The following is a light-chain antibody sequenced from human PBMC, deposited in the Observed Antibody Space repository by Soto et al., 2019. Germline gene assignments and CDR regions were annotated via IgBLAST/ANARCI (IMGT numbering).Light chain of an antibody. Sequence: EIVMTQSPATLSVSPGGRDTLSCRASQSVSSNLAWYQQKPGQAPRLLIYGASTRATGIPARFSGSGSGTEFTLTLSSLQSEDFAVYYCQQYNYWPPITFGQGTRLEIK. CDR3: QQYNYWPPIT. J-gene: IGKJ5*01. V-gene: IGKV3-15*01. CDR1: QSVSSN. CDR2: GAS.